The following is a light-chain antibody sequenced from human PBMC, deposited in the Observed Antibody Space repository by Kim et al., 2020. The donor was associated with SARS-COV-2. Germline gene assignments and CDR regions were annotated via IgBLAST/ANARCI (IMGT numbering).Light chain of an antibody. CDR2: YDS. CDR3: QVWDGSSDHQV. V-gene: IGLV3-21*04. J-gene: IGLJ1*01. Sequence: APGKTARVAWGGNNRGSKSVHWYQRKPGQAPVLVISYDSDRPSGIPERFSGSSSGNTATLTISRVEAGDEADYYCQVWDGSSDHQVFGTGTKVTVL. CDR1: NRGSKS.